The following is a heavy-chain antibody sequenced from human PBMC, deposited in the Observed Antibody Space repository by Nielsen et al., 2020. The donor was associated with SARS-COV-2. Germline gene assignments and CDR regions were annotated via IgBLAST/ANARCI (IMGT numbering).Heavy chain of an antibody. CDR1: GFTFSDYY. CDR2: ISSSSSYT. Sequence: SCAASGFTFSDYYMSWIRQAPGKVLEWVSYISSSSSYTNYADSVKGRFTISRDNAKNSLYLQMNSLRAEDTAFYYCARFSNYGSGDYYYYGMDVWGQGTTVTVSS. V-gene: IGHV3-11*03. D-gene: IGHD3-10*01. CDR3: ARFSNYGSGDYYYYGMDV. J-gene: IGHJ6*02.